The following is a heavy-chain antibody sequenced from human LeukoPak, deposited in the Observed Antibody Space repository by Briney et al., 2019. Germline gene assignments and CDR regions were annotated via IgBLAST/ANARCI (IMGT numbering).Heavy chain of an antibody. CDR2: INGDGDGK. CDR1: GFTFSSYW. D-gene: IGHD1-1*01. CDR3: ARDSSPDSATTYYDALDM. Sequence: QPGGSLRLSCAASGFTFSSYWMSWVRQAPGRGLEWVANINGDGDGKRYADSVKDRFTISRDNARSLVFLQIHSLRDEDTALYYCARDSSPDSATTYYDALDMWGQGTMVTVSS. J-gene: IGHJ3*02. V-gene: IGHV3-7*01.